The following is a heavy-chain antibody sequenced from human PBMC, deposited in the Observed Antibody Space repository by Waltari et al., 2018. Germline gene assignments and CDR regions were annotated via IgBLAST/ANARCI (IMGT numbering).Heavy chain of an antibody. D-gene: IGHD5-12*01. CDR1: GGSISTYY. CDR3: ARGYSGNYGRFDY. V-gene: IGHV4-59*01. Sequence: QVQLQESGPGLVKPSETLSLTCTVSGGSISTYYWSWIRQPPGKGLEWIGYIYYSGTPNYNPSLKSRVTISVDTSKNQCSLKLSSVTAADTAVYYCARGYSGNYGRFDYWGQGTLVTVSS. CDR2: IYYSGTP. J-gene: IGHJ4*02.